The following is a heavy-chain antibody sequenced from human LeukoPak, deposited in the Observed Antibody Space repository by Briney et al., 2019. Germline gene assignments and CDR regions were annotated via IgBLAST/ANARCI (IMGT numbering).Heavy chain of an antibody. J-gene: IGHJ4*02. CDR1: GFTFSSYW. D-gene: IGHD1-14*01. V-gene: IGHV3-74*01. CDR3: GRVVTTSED. Sequence: GGSLRLSCAAAGFTFSSYWMHWVRQAPGKGLVWVSRINSDGSSTDYADSVKGRFTISRDNAKNTLYLQMNSLRAEDTAIYYCGRVVTTSEDWGQGILVTVST. CDR2: INSDGSST.